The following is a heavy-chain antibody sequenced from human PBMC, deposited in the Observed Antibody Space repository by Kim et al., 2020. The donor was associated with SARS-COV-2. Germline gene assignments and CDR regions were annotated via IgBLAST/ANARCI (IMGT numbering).Heavy chain of an antibody. V-gene: IGHV1-18*01. D-gene: IGHD3-9*01. CDR1: GYTFTSYG. Sequence: ASVKVSCKASGYTFTSYGISWVRQAPGQGLEWMGWISAYNGNTNYAQKLQGRVTMTTDTSTSTAYMELRSLRSDDTAVYYCAREGLPYYDILTGYYTGNWFDPWGQGTLVTVSS. J-gene: IGHJ5*02. CDR3: AREGLPYYDILTGYYTGNWFDP. CDR2: ISAYNGNT.